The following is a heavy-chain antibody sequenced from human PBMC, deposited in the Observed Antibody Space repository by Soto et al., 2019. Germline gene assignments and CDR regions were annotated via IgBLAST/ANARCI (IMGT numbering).Heavy chain of an antibody. V-gene: IGHV1-69*11. CDR2: IIPILGTS. CDR1: GGTFSNYA. J-gene: IGHJ2*01. Sequence: QVQLVQSGAEVKKPGSSVKVSCKASGGTFSNYAISWMRQAPGQGPEWMGGIIPILGTSNYAQKFQGRVTITAGESTSTAYMELSNLRSGDTDVYYCARDHDDFLMYFDLWGRGTRVTVSS. D-gene: IGHD3-3*01. CDR3: ARDHDDFLMYFDL.